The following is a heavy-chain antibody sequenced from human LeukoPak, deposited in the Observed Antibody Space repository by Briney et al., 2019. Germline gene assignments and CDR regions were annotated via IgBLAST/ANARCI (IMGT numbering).Heavy chain of an antibody. D-gene: IGHD2-8*02. CDR2: IIPIFGTA. Sequence: ASVKVSCKASGGTFSSCAISWVRQAPGQGLEWMGGIIPIFGTANYAQKFQGRVTITADESTSTAYMELSSLRSEDTAVYYCARDSGATGEFDYWGQGTLVTVSS. CDR3: ARDSGATGEFDY. V-gene: IGHV1-69*13. J-gene: IGHJ4*02. CDR1: GGTFSSCA.